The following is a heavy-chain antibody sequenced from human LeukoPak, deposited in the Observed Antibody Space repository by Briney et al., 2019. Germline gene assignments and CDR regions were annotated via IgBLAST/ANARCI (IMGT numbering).Heavy chain of an antibody. CDR1: GGSISSSSYY. D-gene: IGHD6-19*01. CDR2: IYYSGST. Sequence: SETLSLTCTVSGGSISSSSYYWGWIRQPPGKGLEWIGSIYYSGSTYYNPSLKSRVTISVDTSRDQFSLKLSSVTAADTAVYYCARSLDLQWLAYFDYWGQGILVTVSS. CDR3: ARSLDLQWLAYFDY. V-gene: IGHV4-39*01. J-gene: IGHJ4*02.